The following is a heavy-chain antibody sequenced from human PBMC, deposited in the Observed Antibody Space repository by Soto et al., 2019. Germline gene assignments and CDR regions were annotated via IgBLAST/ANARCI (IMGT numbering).Heavy chain of an antibody. Sequence: ASVKVSCKASGYTFTSYDINWVRQATGQGLEWMGWMNPKSGNTGYAQKFQGRVTMTRNTSISTAYMELSSLRSEDTAVYYCARLFSGYSYGGNYYYYYMDVWGKGTTVTVSS. J-gene: IGHJ6*03. CDR1: GYTFTSYD. V-gene: IGHV1-8*01. CDR2: MNPKSGNT. D-gene: IGHD5-18*01. CDR3: ARLFSGYSYGGNYYYYYMDV.